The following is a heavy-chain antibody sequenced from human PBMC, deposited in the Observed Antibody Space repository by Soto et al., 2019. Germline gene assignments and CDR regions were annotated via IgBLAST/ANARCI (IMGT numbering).Heavy chain of an antibody. V-gene: IGHV3-11*06. Sequence: QVQLVESGGGLVQPGGSLRLSCAASGFYFGDYYMNWIRQAPGKGLEWLSYIRSDGRPANYADSVQGRFTISRDNAKNSLYLQMNNLRAEDTAIYYCAREDYDRNWFDSWGQGTLVTVAS. J-gene: IGHJ5*01. CDR1: GFYFGDYY. D-gene: IGHD3-3*01. CDR2: IRSDGRPA. CDR3: AREDYDRNWFDS.